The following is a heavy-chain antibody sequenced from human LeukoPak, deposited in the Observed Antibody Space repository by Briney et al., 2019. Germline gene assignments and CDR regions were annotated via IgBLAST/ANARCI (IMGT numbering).Heavy chain of an antibody. CDR3: ARDRGIMLTFGGVVAKGAHY. J-gene: IGHJ4*02. CDR2: IYDGGST. D-gene: IGHD3-16*02. V-gene: IGHV4-30-4*07. Sequence: SQTLSLTCTVSDDSISSGGYSWSWIRQPPGKGLEWIGYIYDGGSTYYNPSLKSRVTISIDMSKNQFSLKLSSVTAADTALYYCARDRGIMLTFGGVVAKGAHYWGQGTLVTVSS. CDR1: DDSISSGGYS.